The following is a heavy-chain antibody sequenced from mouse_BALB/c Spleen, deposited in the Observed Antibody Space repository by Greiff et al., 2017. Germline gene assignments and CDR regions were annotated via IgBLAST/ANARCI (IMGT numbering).Heavy chain of an antibody. V-gene: IGHV14-3*02. CDR1: GFNIKDTY. CDR3: AAPSYYGSSWFAY. J-gene: IGHJ3*01. D-gene: IGHD1-1*01. CDR2: IDPANGNT. Sequence: VQLQQSGAELVKPGASVKLSCTASGFNIKDTYMHWVKQRPEQGLEWIGRIDPANGNTKYDPKFQGKATITAATSSNTAYLQRSSLTSEDTAVYYCAAPSYYGSSWFAYWGQGTLVTVSA.